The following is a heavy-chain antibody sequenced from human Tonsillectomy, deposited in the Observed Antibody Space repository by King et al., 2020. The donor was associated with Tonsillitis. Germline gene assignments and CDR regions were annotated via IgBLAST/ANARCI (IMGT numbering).Heavy chain of an antibody. J-gene: IGHJ4*02. CDR1: GYTFTGYY. V-gene: IGHV1-2*02. CDR3: AKDLSTGAFDS. D-gene: IGHD7-27*01. Sequence: LQLVQSGAEVKKPGASVKVSCRASGYTFTGYYLHWVRQAPGQGLEWMGWIHPKSGDTHYAQTFQGRVIMTRDTSISTTYMEMSSLRSDDTAVYYCAKDLSTGAFDSWGQGTLVTVSS. CDR2: IHPKSGDT.